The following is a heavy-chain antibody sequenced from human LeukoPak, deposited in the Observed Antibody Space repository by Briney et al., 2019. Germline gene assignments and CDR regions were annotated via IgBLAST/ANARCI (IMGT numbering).Heavy chain of an antibody. D-gene: IGHD3-10*01. CDR1: GFTFSSYS. Sequence: GGSLRLSCAASGFTFSSYSTNWVRQAPGKGLEWVSYISSSSSTIYYADSVKGRFTISRDNAKNSLYLQMNSLRAEDTAVYYCARDGAGLLGDYFDYWGQGTLVTVSS. J-gene: IGHJ4*02. CDR2: ISSSSSTI. CDR3: ARDGAGLLGDYFDY. V-gene: IGHV3-48*01.